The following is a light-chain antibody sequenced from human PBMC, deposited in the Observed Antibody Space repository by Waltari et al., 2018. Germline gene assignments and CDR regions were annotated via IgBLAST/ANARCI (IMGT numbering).Light chain of an antibody. V-gene: IGKV1-27*01. CDR3: QQDYTTPYT. CDR1: RDINRE. CDR2: AAS. J-gene: IGKJ2*01. Sequence: DIQMTQSPSSLSASVGDIVTVTCRASRDINRELSWYQQKPGKAPTLLIYAASSLHTVVSSRFSGSGSGTYFTLTISSLQPEDVATYYCQQDYTTPYTFGQGTKVEIK.